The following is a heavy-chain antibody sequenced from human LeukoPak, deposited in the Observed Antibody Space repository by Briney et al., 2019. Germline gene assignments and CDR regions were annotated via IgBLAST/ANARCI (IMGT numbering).Heavy chain of an antibody. CDR1: GGPISSYY. D-gene: IGHD1-26*01. V-gene: IGHV4-59*01. J-gene: IGHJ5*02. Sequence: SETLSLTCTVSGGPISSYYWSWIRQPPGKGLEWIGYIYYSGGTNYNPSLKRRVTISVDTSKNQFSLKLRSVTAADTAVYYCARDPSGSFFNWFDPWGQGTLVTVSS. CDR2: IYYSGGT. CDR3: ARDPSGSFFNWFDP.